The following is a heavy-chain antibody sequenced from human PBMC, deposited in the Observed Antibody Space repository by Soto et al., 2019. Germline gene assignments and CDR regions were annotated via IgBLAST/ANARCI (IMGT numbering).Heavy chain of an antibody. CDR2: IIPIPGTA. Sequence: QVQLVQSGAEVKKPGSSVKVSCKASGGTCGSYAISWVRQAPGQGLEWMGGIIPIPGTANYAQKFQGRVTIAADESTSTAYMERSSLRSEDTAVYYCARSQGSSTSLEIYYYYYYGMDVWGQGTTVTVSS. V-gene: IGHV1-69*01. CDR3: ARSQGSSTSLEIYYYYYYGMDV. CDR1: GGTCGSYA. D-gene: IGHD2-2*01. J-gene: IGHJ6*02.